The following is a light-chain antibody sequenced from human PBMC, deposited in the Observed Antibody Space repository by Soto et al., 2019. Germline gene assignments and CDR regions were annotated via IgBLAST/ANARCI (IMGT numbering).Light chain of an antibody. CDR3: TVWDDSLRGRL. Sequence: QSVLTQPPSASGTPGQRVTISCSGSSSNIESNYVYWYQQLPGTAPRLLIYSNNKRPSGVPDRFSGSKSGTSASLAISALRSEDEADYYCTVWDDSLRGRLFGGGTQLTVL. V-gene: IGLV1-47*02. J-gene: IGLJ2*01. CDR1: SSNIESNY. CDR2: SNN.